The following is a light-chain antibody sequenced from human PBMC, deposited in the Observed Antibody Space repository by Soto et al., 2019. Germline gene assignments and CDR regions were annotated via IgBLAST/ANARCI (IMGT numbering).Light chain of an antibody. V-gene: IGLV2-14*01. CDR3: TSYTSSTHYV. Sequence: QSALTQPASVSGSPGQSITISCTGTSSDVGGYNYVSWYQQHPGKAPKLMIYDVINRPSGVSNRFSGSKSGNTASLAISGLQAEDEADYYCTSYTSSTHYVFGTGTKVTVL. CDR2: DVI. CDR1: SSDVGGYNY. J-gene: IGLJ1*01.